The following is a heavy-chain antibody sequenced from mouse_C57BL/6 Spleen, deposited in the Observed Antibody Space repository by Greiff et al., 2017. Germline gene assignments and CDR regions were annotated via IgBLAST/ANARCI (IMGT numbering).Heavy chain of an antibody. CDR2: IDPSDSET. V-gene: IGHV1-52*01. CDR3: ARRRGRGYAMDY. J-gene: IGHJ4*01. CDR1: GYTFTSYW. D-gene: IGHD3-3*01. Sequence: QVQLQQPGAELVRPGSSVKLSCKASGYTFTSYWMHWVKQRPIQGLEWIGNIDPSDSETHYNQKFKDKATLTVAKSSSTAYMQLSSLTSEDSAVYYCARRRGRGYAMDYWGQGTSVTGSS.